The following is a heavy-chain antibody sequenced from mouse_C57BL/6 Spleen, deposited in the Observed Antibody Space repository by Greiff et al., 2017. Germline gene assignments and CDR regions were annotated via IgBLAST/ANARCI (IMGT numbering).Heavy chain of an antibody. CDR1: GYTFTDYE. J-gene: IGHJ2*01. CDR3: TRSSYGYDVAGY. D-gene: IGHD2-2*01. V-gene: IGHV1-15*01. CDR2: IDPETGGT. Sequence: VKLQESGAELVRPGASVTLSCKASGYTFTDYEMHWVKQTPVHGLEWIGAIDPETGGTAYNQKFKGKAILTADKSSSTAYMELRSLTSEDSAVYYCTRSSYGYDVAGYWGQGTTLTVSS.